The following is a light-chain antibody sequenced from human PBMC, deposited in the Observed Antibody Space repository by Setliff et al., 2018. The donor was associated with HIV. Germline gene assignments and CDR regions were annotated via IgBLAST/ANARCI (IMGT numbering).Light chain of an antibody. Sequence: QSALAQPRSVSGSPGQSVTIPGTGTSSDVGSYNYVTWYQQHPGKVPKLMIYDVTRRPSGVPDRFSGSRSGNTASLTISGLQAEDEADYYCSSFAGRLHVFGTGTKATVL. J-gene: IGLJ1*01. CDR1: SSDVGSYNY. CDR2: DVT. V-gene: IGLV2-11*01. CDR3: SSFAGRLHV.